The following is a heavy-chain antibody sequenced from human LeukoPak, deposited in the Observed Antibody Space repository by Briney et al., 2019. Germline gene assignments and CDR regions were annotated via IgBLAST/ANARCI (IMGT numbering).Heavy chain of an antibody. V-gene: IGHV1-69*13. J-gene: IGHJ6*03. Sequence: ASVKVSCKASGGTFSSYAISWVRQAPGQGLEWMGGIIPIFGTANYAQKFQGRVTITADESTSTAYMELSSLRSEDTAVYYCARGAVTIGAYYYYTDVWGKGTTVTVSS. CDR1: GGTFSSYA. D-gene: IGHD4-11*01. CDR2: IIPIFGTA. CDR3: ARGAVTIGAYYYYTDV.